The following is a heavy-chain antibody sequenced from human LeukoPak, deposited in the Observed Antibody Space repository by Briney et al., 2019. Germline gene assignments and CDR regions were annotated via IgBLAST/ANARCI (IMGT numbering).Heavy chain of an antibody. CDR3: ARGGSGSYLNFDY. CDR2: INSDGSSP. CDR1: GFTFDNYW. D-gene: IGHD1-26*01. J-gene: IGHJ4*02. Sequence: GGSLRLSCAASGFTFDNYWMHWVRQAPGKGLVWVSRINSDGSSPTYADSVKGRFTISRDNSKNTLYLQMNSLRADDTAVYYCARGGSGSYLNFDYWGQGTLVTVSS. V-gene: IGHV3-74*01.